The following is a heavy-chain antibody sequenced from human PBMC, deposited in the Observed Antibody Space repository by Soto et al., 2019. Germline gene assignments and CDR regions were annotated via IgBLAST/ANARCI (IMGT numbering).Heavy chain of an antibody. V-gene: IGHV3-30-3*01. CDR2: ISYDGSNK. J-gene: IGHJ4*02. D-gene: IGHD6-19*01. CDR1: GFTFSSYA. Sequence: QVQLVESGGGVVQPGRSLRLSCAASGFTFSSYAMHWVRQAPGKGLEWVAVISYDGSNKYYADSVKGRFTISRDNSKNTLYLQMNSLRAEDTAVYYCARDPHRPGAVAGTYFDYWGQGTLVTVSS. CDR3: ARDPHRPGAVAGTYFDY.